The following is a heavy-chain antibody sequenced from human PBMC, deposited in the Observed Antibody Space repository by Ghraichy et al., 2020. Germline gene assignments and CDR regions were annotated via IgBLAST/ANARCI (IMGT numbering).Heavy chain of an antibody. Sequence: ASVKVSCKASGYTFTGYYIHWVRHAPRQGLEWMGWINPRSGGTNFAQKFQGRVTMTRDTSISSVYMGLSKLISDDTAVYYCARGLRSFDSSGYFYFDSWGQGSLVTVSS. D-gene: IGHD3-22*01. V-gene: IGHV1-2*02. J-gene: IGHJ4*02. CDR1: GYTFTGYY. CDR2: INPRSGGT. CDR3: ARGLRSFDSSGYFYFDS.